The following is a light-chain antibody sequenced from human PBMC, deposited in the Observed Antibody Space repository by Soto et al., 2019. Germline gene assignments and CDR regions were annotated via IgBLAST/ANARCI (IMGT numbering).Light chain of an antibody. Sequence: EIVLTQSPGTLSLSPGERATLSCRASQSFSSSYLAWYQQKPGQAPRLLIYGASSRATGIPDRFSGSGSGTDFTLTISRLEPEDFAAYYCQQYGSLPPWTFGKGTKVDIX. CDR2: GAS. CDR3: QQYGSLPPWT. J-gene: IGKJ1*01. CDR1: QSFSSSY. V-gene: IGKV3-20*01.